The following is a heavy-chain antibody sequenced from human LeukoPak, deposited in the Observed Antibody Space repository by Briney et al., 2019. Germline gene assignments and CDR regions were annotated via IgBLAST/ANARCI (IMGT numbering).Heavy chain of an antibody. CDR3: ARVPDIPSGSYGAFDI. CDR2: INPNSGGT. V-gene: IGHV1-2*02. CDR1: GYTFTGYY. D-gene: IGHD1-26*01. Sequence: ASVKVSCKASGYTFTGYYMHWVRQAPGQGLEWMGWINPNSGGTNYAQKFQGRVIMTRDTSISTAYMELSRLRSDDTAVYYCARVPDIPSGSYGAFDIWGQGTMVTVSS. J-gene: IGHJ3*02.